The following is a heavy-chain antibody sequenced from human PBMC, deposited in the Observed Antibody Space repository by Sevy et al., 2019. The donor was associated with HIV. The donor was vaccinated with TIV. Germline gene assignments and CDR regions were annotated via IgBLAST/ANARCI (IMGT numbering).Heavy chain of an antibody. Sequence: GGSLRLSCAASGFTFSSYGMHWVRQAPGKGLEWVAVISYDGSNKYYADSVKGRFTISRDNSKNTLYLQMNSLRAEDTAVYYCAKVAYDSSGYGAFDISGQGTVVTVSS. CDR3: AKVAYDSSGYGAFDI. V-gene: IGHV3-30*18. CDR2: ISYDGSNK. D-gene: IGHD3-22*01. CDR1: GFTFSSYG. J-gene: IGHJ3*02.